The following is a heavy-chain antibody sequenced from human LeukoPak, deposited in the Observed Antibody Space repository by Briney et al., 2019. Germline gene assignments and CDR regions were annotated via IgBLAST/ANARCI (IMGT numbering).Heavy chain of an antibody. V-gene: IGHV4-59*01. CDR2: FYYSGST. Sequence: SETLSLTCTVSGGSISSYYWSWIRQPPGKGLEWIGYFYYSGSTNYNPSLKSRVTISVDTSKDQFSLKLSSVTAADTAVYYCARVESYYYGMGVWGQGTTVTVSS. J-gene: IGHJ6*02. CDR1: GGSISSYY. CDR3: ARVESYYYGMGV.